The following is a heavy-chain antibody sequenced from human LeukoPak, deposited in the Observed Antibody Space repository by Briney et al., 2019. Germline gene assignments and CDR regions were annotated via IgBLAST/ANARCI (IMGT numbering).Heavy chain of an antibody. J-gene: IGHJ4*02. V-gene: IGHV4-39*01. Sequence: SETLSLTCTVSGSSISSSSYYWGWIRQPPGKGLEWIGSIYYSGSTYYNPSLKSRVTISVDTSKNQFSLKLSSVTAADTAVYYCARLKGYCSSTSCYSHWGQGTLVTVSS. CDR1: GSSISSSSYY. CDR3: ARLKGYCSSTSCYSH. CDR2: IYYSGST. D-gene: IGHD2-2*01.